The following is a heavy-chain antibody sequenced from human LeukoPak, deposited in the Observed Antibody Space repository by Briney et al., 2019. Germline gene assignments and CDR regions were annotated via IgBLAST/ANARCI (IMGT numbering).Heavy chain of an antibody. J-gene: IGHJ4*02. Sequence: GGSLRLSCEASGFSFDTHWMNWVRQSPGRGLEWVANIKRDGSAEYYLDSVKGRFSISRDNVKNLVYLQLNSLRTGGMAVYYCSGRSGFSSIYWGQGTLVTVSS. D-gene: IGHD2-2*01. CDR2: IKRDGSAE. CDR1: GFSFDTHW. V-gene: IGHV3-7*01. CDR3: SGRSGFSSIY.